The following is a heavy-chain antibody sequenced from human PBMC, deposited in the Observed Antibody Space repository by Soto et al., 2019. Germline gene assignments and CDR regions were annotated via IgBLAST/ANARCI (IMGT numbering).Heavy chain of an antibody. D-gene: IGHD3-3*02. Sequence: QVHLQESGPGQVKPSETLSLICTVSGGSVNSDNFYWSWIRQPPGRGLEWIGYIYYTGSTSYNPSLKSRATMPRDTPRNQFSRKLSSVTAADTAGYYCAREFSNPREAFAPGGQGSLVTVSS. CDR1: GGSVNSDNFY. CDR2: IYYTGST. J-gene: IGHJ5*02. V-gene: IGHV4-61*01. CDR3: AREFSNPREAFAP.